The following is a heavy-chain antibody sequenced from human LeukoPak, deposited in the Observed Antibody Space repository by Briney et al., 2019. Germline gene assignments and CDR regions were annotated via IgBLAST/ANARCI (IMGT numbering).Heavy chain of an antibody. V-gene: IGHV3-7*05. Sequence: GGSLRLSCAASGFTFSYYWMTWVRQTPGKGLEWVANIKQDGSEQYYGDSVKGRFTISRDNGKTSLYLQMNSLRAEDTAVYYCATGAYTWNDWGQGTLVTVSS. J-gene: IGHJ4*02. CDR3: ATGAYTWND. CDR2: IKQDGSEQ. D-gene: IGHD1-20*01. CDR1: GFTFSYYW.